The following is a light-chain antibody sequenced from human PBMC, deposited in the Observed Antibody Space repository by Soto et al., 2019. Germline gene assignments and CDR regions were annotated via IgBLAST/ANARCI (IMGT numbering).Light chain of an antibody. CDR1: QRVSSSL. J-gene: IGKJ5*01. Sequence: IVLTQSPGTLSLSPGEGATLACRASQRVSSSLLAWFQQKPVQAPRLLIYGASNRATGVPQRLSGGASGTEFTLTISRLEPEDFAVYYCQQYNYLITFGQGTRLEIK. V-gene: IGKV3-20*01. CDR2: GAS. CDR3: QQYNYLIT.